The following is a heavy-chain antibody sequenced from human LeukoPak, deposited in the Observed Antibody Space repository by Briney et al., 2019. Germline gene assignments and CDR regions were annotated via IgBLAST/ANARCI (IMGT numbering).Heavy chain of an antibody. CDR1: GFTFSSYA. Sequence: PWGSLTLSCAASGFTFSSYAMSWVRQAPGKGLEWVSAISGSGGSTYYADSVKGRFTISTDNSKNTLYLQMHSLKAEDTAVYYCALGIGVAADPYYYYGMDVWGQGTTVTVSS. CDR2: ISGSGGST. D-gene: IGHD2-15*01. J-gene: IGHJ6*02. CDR3: ALGIGVAADPYYYYGMDV. V-gene: IGHV3-23*01.